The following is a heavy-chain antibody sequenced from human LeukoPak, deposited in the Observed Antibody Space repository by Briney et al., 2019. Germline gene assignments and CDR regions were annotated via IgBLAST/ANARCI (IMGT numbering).Heavy chain of an antibody. D-gene: IGHD3-10*01. CDR2: IYYSGST. CDR1: GGSISSYY. J-gene: IGHJ4*02. CDR3: ASISGSAFDY. Sequence: PSETLSLTCTVSGGSISSYYWSWIRQPPGKGLEWIGYIYYSGSTNYNPPLKSRVTISVDTSKNQFSLKLSSVTAADTAVYYCASISGSAFDYWGQGTLVTVSS. V-gene: IGHV4-59*08.